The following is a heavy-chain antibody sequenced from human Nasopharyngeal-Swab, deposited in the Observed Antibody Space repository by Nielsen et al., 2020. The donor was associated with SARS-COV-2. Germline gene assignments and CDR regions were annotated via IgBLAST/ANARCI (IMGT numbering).Heavy chain of an antibody. J-gene: IGHJ6*03. CDR3: ARGLSGVVPAPILGLGPYYYFYYMDV. CDR2: INHSGST. V-gene: IGHV4-34*01. CDR1: GGSFSGHQ. D-gene: IGHD2-2*01. Sequence: SEPLSPTCAAYGGSFSGHQWSWVRQPPGKGLEWIGEINHSGSTNYNPSLKSRVTISVDTSKNQFSLKLSSVTAADTAVYYCARGLSGVVPAPILGLGPYYYFYYMDVWGKGTTVTVSS.